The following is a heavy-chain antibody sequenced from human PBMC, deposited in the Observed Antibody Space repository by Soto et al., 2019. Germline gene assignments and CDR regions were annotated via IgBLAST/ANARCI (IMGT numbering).Heavy chain of an antibody. CDR1: DFAFRLHG. CDR3: ARDRSSSYSYAMDL. CDR2: IWHDGTRK. D-gene: IGHD3-10*01. Sequence: ESGGGVVQPGGSLTLSCSVSDFAFRLHGIHWVRHTPGKGLGWVAMIWHDGTRKYFRDSVRGRFTISRDSAKNKVYLQMNNLRGDDSALYFCARDRSSSYSYAMDLWGQGTTVTVSS. V-gene: IGHV3-33*01. J-gene: IGHJ6*02.